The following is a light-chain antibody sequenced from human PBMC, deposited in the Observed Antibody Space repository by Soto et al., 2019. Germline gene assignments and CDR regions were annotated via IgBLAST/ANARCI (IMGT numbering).Light chain of an antibody. J-gene: IGLJ3*02. CDR1: RSNIGSNA. CDR2: NNN. CDR3: AAWDDSLNARGV. Sequence: QSVLTQPPSASGTPGQRVTISCSGSRSNIGSNAVSWYQQLPGTAPKLLIYNNNQRPSGVPDRFSGSKSGTSASLAISGLQSEDEADYYCAAWDDSLNARGVFGRGTKLTVL. V-gene: IGLV1-44*01.